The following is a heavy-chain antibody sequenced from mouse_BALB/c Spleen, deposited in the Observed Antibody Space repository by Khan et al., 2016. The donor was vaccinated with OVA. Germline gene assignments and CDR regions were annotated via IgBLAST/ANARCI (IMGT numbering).Heavy chain of an antibody. J-gene: IGHJ3*01. D-gene: IGHD2-4*01. Sequence: QVQLQQSGAELAKPGASVKMSCKASGYTFTSYWMHWVKQRPGQGLEWIGFINPTTGYTEYNQKFKDKATLTADKSSSTAYMQLRSLTSEDSAVYYCARSPTMITQFSYGGQGTLVTVAA. CDR2: INPTTGYT. V-gene: IGHV1-7*01. CDR1: GYTFTSYW. CDR3: ARSPTMITQFSY.